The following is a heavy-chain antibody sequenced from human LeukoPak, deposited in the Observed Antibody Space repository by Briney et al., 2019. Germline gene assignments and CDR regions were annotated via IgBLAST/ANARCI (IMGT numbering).Heavy chain of an antibody. V-gene: IGHV4-38-2*02. CDR1: GYSISNGYY. D-gene: IGHD2-2*01. CDR3: ARLPRTYTRGYYFDY. Sequence: SETLSLTCTVSGYSISNGYYWGWIRQPPGKGLEWIGEINHSGSTNYNPSLKSRVTISVDTSKNQFSLKLSSVTAADTAVYYCARLPRTYTRGYYFDYWGQGTLVTVSS. J-gene: IGHJ4*02. CDR2: INHSGST.